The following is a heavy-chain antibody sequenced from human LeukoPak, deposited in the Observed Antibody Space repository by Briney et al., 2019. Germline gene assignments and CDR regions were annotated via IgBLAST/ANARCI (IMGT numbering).Heavy chain of an antibody. Sequence: GGSLRLSCAASGVTFCSFAMSGVPETPGRGVERVSAICGSGGSTYYADTVKGRFTISRDNSNNTLYLQMNSLRAEDTAVYYCAKAPTTDYYYYMDVWGKGTTVTVSS. D-gene: IGHD4-11*01. J-gene: IGHJ6*03. CDR1: GVTFCSFA. CDR2: ICGSGGST. CDR3: AKAPTTDYYYYMDV. V-gene: IGHV3-23*01.